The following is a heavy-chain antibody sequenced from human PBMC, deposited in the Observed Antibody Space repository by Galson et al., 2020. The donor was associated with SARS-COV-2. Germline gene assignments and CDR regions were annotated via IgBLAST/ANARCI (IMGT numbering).Heavy chain of an antibody. CDR2: IYYSGSP. V-gene: IGHV4-61*01. CDR3: ARGLGNTYDYYGLDV. Sequence: SDTLSLTCTVSGGSVSSGCSSWRWIRQPPGKGLEWIGSIYYSGSPNYNSSLKSRVTISIDTSKNQLSLKLSSVTAADTAVYYCARGLGNTYDYYGLDVWGPGTTVTVSS. J-gene: IGHJ6*02. CDR1: GGSVSSGCSS. D-gene: IGHD7-27*01.